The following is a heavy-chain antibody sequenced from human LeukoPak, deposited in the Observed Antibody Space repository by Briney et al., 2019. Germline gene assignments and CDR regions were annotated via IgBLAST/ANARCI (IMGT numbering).Heavy chain of an antibody. CDR3: ARGRTGYVFPGNWFDP. D-gene: IGHD6-13*01. J-gene: IGHJ5*02. V-gene: IGHV4-34*01. Sequence: KPSETLSLTCAVYGGSFSGYYWSWISQPPGKGLEWIGEINHSGSTNYNPSLKSRVTISVDTSKNQFSLKLSSVTAADTAVYYCARGRTGYVFPGNWFDPGGQGTLVTVSS. CDR1: GGSFSGYY. CDR2: INHSGST.